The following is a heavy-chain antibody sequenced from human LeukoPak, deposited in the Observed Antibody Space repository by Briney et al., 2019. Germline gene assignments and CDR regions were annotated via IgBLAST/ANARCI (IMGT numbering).Heavy chain of an antibody. CDR3: AKDSGVYYYGMDV. CDR2: IRYDGSNK. CDR1: GFTFSSYA. J-gene: IGHJ6*02. Sequence: GGSLRLSCAASGFTFSSYAMHWVRQAPGKGLEWVAFIRYDGSNKYYADSVKGRFTISRDNSKNTLYLQMNSLRAEDTAVYYCAKDSGVYYYGMDVWGQGTTVTVSS. V-gene: IGHV3-30*02. D-gene: IGHD3-10*01.